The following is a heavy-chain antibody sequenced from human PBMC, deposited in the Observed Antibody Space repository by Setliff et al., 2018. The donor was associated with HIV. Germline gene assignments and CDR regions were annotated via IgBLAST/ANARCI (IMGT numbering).Heavy chain of an antibody. V-gene: IGHV4-39*01. Sequence: SETLSLTCAVSGDSISGNYYWAWIRQPPGKGLEWIATVFSGGSSKYNPSLWSRVTISVDTSKNQFYLKMDSVTAADTAFYYCARYGPASVIWFGYLDYWGPGMPVTVS. CDR2: VFSGGSS. D-gene: IGHD3-10*01. CDR1: GDSISGNYY. J-gene: IGHJ4*02. CDR3: ARYGPASVIWFGYLDY.